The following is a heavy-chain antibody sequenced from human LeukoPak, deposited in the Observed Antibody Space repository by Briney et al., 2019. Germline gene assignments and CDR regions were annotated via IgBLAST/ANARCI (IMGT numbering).Heavy chain of an antibody. CDR3: TRRLKVTEHFDY. J-gene: IGHJ4*02. V-gene: IGHV4-39*01. Sequence: PSETLSLTCTVSGGSISSTSYYWGGIRQPPGKGLEWIGSIYYTGSTYYNPSLNTRVTMSVDTSKNQFSLKLSSVTAADTAVYYCTRRLKVTEHFDYWGQGTLVTVSS. D-gene: IGHD2-21*02. CDR2: IYYTGST. CDR1: GGSISSTSYY.